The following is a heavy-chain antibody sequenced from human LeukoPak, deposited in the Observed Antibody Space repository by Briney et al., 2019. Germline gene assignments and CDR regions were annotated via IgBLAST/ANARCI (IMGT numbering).Heavy chain of an antibody. CDR2: IKEDGSDK. J-gene: IGHJ4*02. D-gene: IGHD6-19*01. CDR1: GFTFSTYW. V-gene: IGHV3-7*03. CDR3: AKELFVAGTGGFDY. Sequence: PGGSLRLSCEASGFTFSTYWMSWVRQAPGKGLEWVANIKEDGSDKNYVDSVKGRFTISRDNSKNTLYLQMNSLRAEDTAVYYCAKELFVAGTGGFDYWGQGTLVTVSS.